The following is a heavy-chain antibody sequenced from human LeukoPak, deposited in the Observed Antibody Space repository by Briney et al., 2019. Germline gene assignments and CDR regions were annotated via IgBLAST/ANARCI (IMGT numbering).Heavy chain of an antibody. CDR1: GYTFTGYY. J-gene: IGHJ5*02. V-gene: IGHV1-2*02. CDR3: ASAYGDYGNWFDP. CDR2: INPNSCGT. D-gene: IGHD4-17*01. Sequence: ASVKVSCKASGYTFTGYYMHWVRQAPGQGLEWMGLINPNSCGTNYAQKFQGRVTMTRDTSINTAYMELSSLRSEDTAVYYCASAYGDYGNWFDPWGQGTLVTVSS.